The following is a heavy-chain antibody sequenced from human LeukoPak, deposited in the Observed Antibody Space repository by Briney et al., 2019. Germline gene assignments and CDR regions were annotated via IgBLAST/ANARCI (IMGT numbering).Heavy chain of an antibody. CDR2: MNPNSGNT. Sequence: GASAKVSCKASGYTFTSYDINWVRQATGQGLEWMGWMNPNSGNTAYAQKFQGRVTMTRNTSISTAYMELSSLRSEDTAVYYCARVPPTKPNYYDSSGYLRWGQGTLVTVSS. CDR3: ARVPPTKPNYYDSSGYLR. CDR1: GYTFTSYD. J-gene: IGHJ4*02. V-gene: IGHV1-8*01. D-gene: IGHD3-22*01.